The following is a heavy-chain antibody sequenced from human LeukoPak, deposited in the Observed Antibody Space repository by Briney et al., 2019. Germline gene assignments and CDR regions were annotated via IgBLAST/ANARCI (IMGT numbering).Heavy chain of an antibody. Sequence: RPSQTLSLTCTVSGGSISSGSYYWSWIRQPAGKGLEWIGRIYTSGSTNYNPSLKSRVTISVDTSKNQFPLKLSSVTAADTAVYYCARVAPYYYDSSGYHDAFDIWGQGTMVTVSS. CDR1: GGSISSGSYY. V-gene: IGHV4-61*02. D-gene: IGHD3-22*01. CDR2: IYTSGST. J-gene: IGHJ3*02. CDR3: ARVAPYYYDSSGYHDAFDI.